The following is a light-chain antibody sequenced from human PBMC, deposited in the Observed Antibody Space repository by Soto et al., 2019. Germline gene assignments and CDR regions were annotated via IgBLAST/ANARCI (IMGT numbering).Light chain of an antibody. CDR3: QQRSNWPPIT. Sequence: EIVLTQSPATLSLSPGERATLSGRASQSVKTFLVWYQPRPGQAPRLLIYDASPRAAGIPARFSGSGFGTDFTLTISSLEPEDAAVYYCQQRSNWPPITFGQGTRLEIK. V-gene: IGKV3-11*01. CDR2: DAS. J-gene: IGKJ5*01. CDR1: QSVKTF.